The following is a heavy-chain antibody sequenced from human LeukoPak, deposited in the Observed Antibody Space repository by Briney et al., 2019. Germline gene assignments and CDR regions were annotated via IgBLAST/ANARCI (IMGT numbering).Heavy chain of an antibody. CDR1: GGSISSGGYY. CDR3: AGEPYYYDSSGYTGVY. J-gene: IGHJ4*02. V-gene: IGHV4-31*03. CDR2: IYYSGST. Sequence: SETLSLTCTVSGGSISSGGYYWSWIRQHPGKGLEWIGCIYYSGSTYYNPSLKSRVTISVDTSKNQFSLKLSSVTAADTAVYYCAGEPYYYDSSGYTGVYWGQGTLVTVSS. D-gene: IGHD3-22*01.